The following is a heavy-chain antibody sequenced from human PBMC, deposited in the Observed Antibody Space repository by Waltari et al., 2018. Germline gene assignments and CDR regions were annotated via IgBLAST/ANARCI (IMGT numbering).Heavy chain of an antibody. CDR3: ARDEYTGYYYYGMDV. CDR1: GYTFTGYY. CDR2: INPNSGGT. J-gene: IGHJ6*02. Sequence: QVQLVQSGAEVKKPGASVKVSCKASGYTFTGYYLHWVRQAPGQGLEWMGWINPNSGGTNYAQKFQGRVTMTRDTSSSTAYMELSRLRSDDTAVYYCARDEYTGYYYYGMDVWGQGTTVTVSS. V-gene: IGHV1-2*02. D-gene: IGHD2-2*02.